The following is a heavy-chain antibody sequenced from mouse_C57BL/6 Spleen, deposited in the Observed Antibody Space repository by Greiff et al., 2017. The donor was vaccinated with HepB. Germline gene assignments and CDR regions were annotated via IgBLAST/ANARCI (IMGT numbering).Heavy chain of an antibody. CDR2: INPNNGGT. CDR3: ARWWLLPYYFDY. CDR1: GYTFTDYN. D-gene: IGHD2-3*01. V-gene: IGHV1-22*01. Sequence: EVQLQQSGPELVKPGASAKMSCKASGYTFTDYNMHWVKQSHGKSLEWIGYINPNNGGTSYNQKFKGKATLTVNKSSSTAYMELRSLTSEDSAVYYCARWWLLPYYFDYWGQGTTLTVSS. J-gene: IGHJ2*01.